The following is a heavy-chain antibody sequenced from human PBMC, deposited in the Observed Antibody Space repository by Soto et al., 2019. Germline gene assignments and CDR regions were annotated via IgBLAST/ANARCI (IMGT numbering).Heavy chain of an antibody. Sequence: QVQLVQSGAEVKKPGASVKVSCKASGYTFTSHYMHWVRQAPGQGLEWMGMMNPSGGSTTYAQEFKGRVTMTRDTSTSTVYMEVTSLRSEDTAVYYCARALFEVQNAFNVWGQGTMVTVSS. CDR3: ARALFEVQNAFNV. D-gene: IGHD3-10*01. V-gene: IGHV1-46*01. CDR2: MNPSGGST. J-gene: IGHJ3*01. CDR1: GYTFTSHY.